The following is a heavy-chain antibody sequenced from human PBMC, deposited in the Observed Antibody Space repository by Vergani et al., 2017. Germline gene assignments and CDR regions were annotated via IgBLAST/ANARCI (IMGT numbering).Heavy chain of an antibody. Sequence: QLQLQESGPGLVKPSPTLSPTCTVSGASITSGSFYWSWIRQPAGKGLAWIGRIHASGTKNYNPSLRSRVTLSVDTSKNQLSLKMISMTAADTAGYYCVRDSWRSDRRGVYWFDTWGQGTLVSVSS. J-gene: IGHJ5*02. CDR1: GASITSGSFY. CDR3: VRDSWRSDRRGVYWFDT. CDR2: IHASGTK. V-gene: IGHV4-61*02. D-gene: IGHD3-10*01.